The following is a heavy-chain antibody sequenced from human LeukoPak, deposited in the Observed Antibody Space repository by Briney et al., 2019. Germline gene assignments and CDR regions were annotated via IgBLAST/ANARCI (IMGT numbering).Heavy chain of an antibody. V-gene: IGHV5-51*01. CDR1: GYSFTSYW. CDR2: TYPGDSDT. J-gene: IGHJ4*02. Sequence: GESLKISCKGSGYSFTSYWIGWVRQMPGKGLEWMGITYPGDSDTRYSPSFQGQVTISADKSISTAYLQWSSLKASDTATYYCARRGYSYGYEVDYWGQGTLVTVSS. CDR3: ARRGYSYGYEVDY. D-gene: IGHD5-18*01.